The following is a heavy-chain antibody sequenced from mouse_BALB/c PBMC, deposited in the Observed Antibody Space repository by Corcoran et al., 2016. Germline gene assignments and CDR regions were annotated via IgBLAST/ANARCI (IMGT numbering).Heavy chain of an antibody. V-gene: IGHV9-1*02. D-gene: IGHD2-4*01. Sequence: QIQLVQSGPELKKPGETVKISCKASGYTFTNYGMNWVKQAPGKGLKWMGWINPYTGEPTYADDFKGRFAFSLETSASTAYLQINNLKNEDMATYFCARDYDYDGGFDYWGQGTTLTVSS. J-gene: IGHJ2*01. CDR3: ARDYDYDGGFDY. CDR2: INPYTGEP. CDR1: GYTFTNYG.